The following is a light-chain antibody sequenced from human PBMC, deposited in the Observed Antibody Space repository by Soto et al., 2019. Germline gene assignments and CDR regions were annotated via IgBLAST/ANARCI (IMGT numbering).Light chain of an antibody. CDR1: QSISDT. CDR2: GAS. V-gene: IGKV3-15*01. J-gene: IGKJ1*01. Sequence: ETVMTQSPATLSVSPGGRATLSCRASQSISDTLAWYQQKPGQAPRLLIHGASTRATGFPARFSGSGSGTDFTLTIRSLQSEDFAIYYCPQYNNWPRTFAQGTKV. CDR3: PQYNNWPRT.